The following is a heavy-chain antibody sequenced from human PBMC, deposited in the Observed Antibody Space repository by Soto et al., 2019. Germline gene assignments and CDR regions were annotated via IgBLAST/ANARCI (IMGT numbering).Heavy chain of an antibody. D-gene: IGHD1-26*01. V-gene: IGHV3-23*01. Sequence: EVQLLESGGGLVQPGGSLRLSCAASGFTFSSDAMRWVRQAPVKGLEWVSAISGSGGSTYYEDSVKGRFTISRDNSKNTLYLQLNSLRAEDTAVYYCARRGSGSYYDYWGQGTLVTVSS. CDR3: ARRGSGSYYDY. CDR2: ISGSGGST. CDR1: GFTFSSDA. J-gene: IGHJ4*02.